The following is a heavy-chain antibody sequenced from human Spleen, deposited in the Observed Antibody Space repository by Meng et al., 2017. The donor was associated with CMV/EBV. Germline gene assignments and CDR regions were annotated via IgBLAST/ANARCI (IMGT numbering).Heavy chain of an antibody. J-gene: IGHJ4*02. CDR1: GASVSSNSVA. Sequence: QVQLQQAGPALVKPSQTLSLTCVISGASVSSNSVAWAWIRQSPSRGLEWLGRTYYRSKWYNDYAMFVKSRITISQDTSKNQFSLQLNSVTPEDTAVYYCARHNGGTYRFDCWGQGTLVTVSS. CDR3: ARHNGGTYRFDC. V-gene: IGHV6-1*01. CDR2: TYYRSKWYN. D-gene: IGHD1-26*01.